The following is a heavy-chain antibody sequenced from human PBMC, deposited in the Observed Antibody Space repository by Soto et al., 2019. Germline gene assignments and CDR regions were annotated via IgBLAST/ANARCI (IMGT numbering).Heavy chain of an antibody. V-gene: IGHV1-24*01. CDR2: CDPEDGET. D-gene: IGHD6-13*01. CDR1: GYTLTELS. Sequence: GASVKVSCKVSGYTLTELSMHWVRQAPGKGLEWMGGCDPEDGETIYAQKFQGRVTMTEDTSTDTAYMELSSLRSEDTAVYYCATAGYSSSWYFPDYWGQGPLVTVSS. J-gene: IGHJ4*02. CDR3: ATAGYSSSWYFPDY.